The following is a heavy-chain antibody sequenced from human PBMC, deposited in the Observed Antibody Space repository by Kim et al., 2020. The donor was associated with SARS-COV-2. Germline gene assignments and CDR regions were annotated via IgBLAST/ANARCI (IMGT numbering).Heavy chain of an antibody. V-gene: IGHV3-11*06. CDR1: GFTFSDYY. CDR3: ARASIRIAALDY. CDR2: ISSNSSCT. D-gene: IGHD6-6*01. J-gene: IGHJ4*02. Sequence: GGSLRLSCAASGFTFSDYYMSWIRQAPGKGLEWVSYISSNSSCTNYADSVKGRFTISRDNAKNSLYLQMNSLRAEDTAVYYCARASIRIAALDYWGQGTLVTVSS.